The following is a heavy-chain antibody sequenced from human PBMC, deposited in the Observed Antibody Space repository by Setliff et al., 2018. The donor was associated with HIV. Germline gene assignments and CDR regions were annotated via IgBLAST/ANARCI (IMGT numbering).Heavy chain of an antibody. V-gene: IGHV3-30*04. CDR2: ISSDGSNK. D-gene: IGHD4-17*01. CDR3: ARAMTTVTPGAFDI. Sequence: GGSLRLSCAASGFTFSSYAMHWVRRAPGKGLEWVVLISSDGSNKKYADSVTGRFTSSRDNAKNSLYLQINSLRAEDTAVYYCARAMTTVTPGAFDIWGQGTMVTVSS. CDR1: GFTFSSYA. J-gene: IGHJ3*02.